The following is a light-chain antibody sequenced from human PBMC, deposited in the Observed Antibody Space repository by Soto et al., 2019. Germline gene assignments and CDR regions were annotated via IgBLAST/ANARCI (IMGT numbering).Light chain of an antibody. CDR2: GAS. V-gene: IGKV3-15*01. CDR3: QQYNDWPRT. Sequence: ETVMTQSPATLSVSLGERVTLSCRASQSVRGNLAWYQQKPGHPPRVLIHGASTRATGIPARFSGIGSGTDFTLTISSLQSEDFGIYYCQQYNDWPRTFGQGTKVDIK. J-gene: IGKJ1*01. CDR1: QSVRGN.